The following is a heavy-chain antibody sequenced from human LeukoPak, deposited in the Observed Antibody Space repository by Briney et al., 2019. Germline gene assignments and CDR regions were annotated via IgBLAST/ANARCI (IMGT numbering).Heavy chain of an antibody. J-gene: IGHJ4*02. Sequence: GGSLRLSCAASGFTFSSYGMHWVRQAPGKGLEWVAFIRYDGSNKYYTDSVKGRFTISRDNSKNTLYLQMNSLKTEDTAVYYCTTVPTVVVVAGTQNPFDYWGQGTLVTVSS. D-gene: IGHD6-19*01. V-gene: IGHV3-30*02. CDR2: IRYDGSNK. CDR3: TTVPTVVVVAGTQNPFDY. CDR1: GFTFSSYG.